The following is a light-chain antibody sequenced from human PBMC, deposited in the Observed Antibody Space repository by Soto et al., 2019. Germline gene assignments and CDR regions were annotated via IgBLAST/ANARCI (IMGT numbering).Light chain of an antibody. J-gene: IGKJ4*01. CDR3: QHYDGYSALT. CDR1: QSISSW. V-gene: IGKV1-5*03. CDR2: GAS. Sequence: DIQMTQSPSTLSASVGDRVIITCRASQSISSWLAWYQQKPGKAPKLRIYGASSLDSGVPSRFSGSGSGPEFTLTISSLQPDDFATYYCQHYDGYSALTFGGGTKVEIK.